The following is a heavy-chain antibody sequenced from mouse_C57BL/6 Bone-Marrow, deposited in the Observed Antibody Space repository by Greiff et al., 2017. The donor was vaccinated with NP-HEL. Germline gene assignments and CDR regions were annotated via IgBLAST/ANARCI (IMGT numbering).Heavy chain of an antibody. J-gene: IGHJ1*03. CDR1: GYTFTSYW. CDR3: ARRGIYYDYDWYFDV. CDR2: IHPNSGST. V-gene: IGHV1-64*01. Sequence: QVQLKESGAELVKPGASVKLSCKASGYTFTSYWMHWVKQRPGQGLEWIGMIHPNSGSTNYNEKFKSKATLTVDKSSSTAYMQLSSLTSEDSAVYYWARRGIYYDYDWYFDVWGTGTTVTVSS. D-gene: IGHD2-4*01.